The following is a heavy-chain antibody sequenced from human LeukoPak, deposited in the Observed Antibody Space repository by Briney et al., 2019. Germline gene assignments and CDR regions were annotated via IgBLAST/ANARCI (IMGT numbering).Heavy chain of an antibody. J-gene: IGHJ1*01. D-gene: IGHD1-14*01. Sequence: SETLSLTCTVSGGSVTNYYWTWIRQSPGKGLEWIGYIYYSVNTNYNPSLKSRVTMSVDTSKNQFSLKLSSVTAADTAVYYCARDETNGNPFQHWGQGTLVTVSS. V-gene: IGHV4-59*02. CDR3: ARDETNGNPFQH. CDR2: IYYSVNT. CDR1: GGSVTNYY.